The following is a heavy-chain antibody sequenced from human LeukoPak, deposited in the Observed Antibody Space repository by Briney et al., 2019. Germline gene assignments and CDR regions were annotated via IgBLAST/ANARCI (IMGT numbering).Heavy chain of an antibody. D-gene: IGHD6-19*01. J-gene: IGHJ4*02. V-gene: IGHV3-23*01. Sequence: AGGSLRLSCAASGFTFSTYAVNWVRQAPEKGLEWVSAISASGGTTYYADSVKGRFSISRDNSKNTLYLQMNSLRAEDTAVYYCAKDRNGWPTNFDYWGQGTLVTVSS. CDR1: GFTFSTYA. CDR3: AKDRNGWPTNFDY. CDR2: ISASGGTT.